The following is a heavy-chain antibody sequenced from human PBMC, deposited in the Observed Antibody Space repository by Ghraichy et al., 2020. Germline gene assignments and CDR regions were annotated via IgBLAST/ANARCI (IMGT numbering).Heavy chain of an antibody. CDR3: AREWLRPDWFDP. V-gene: IGHV4/OR15-8*01. CDR1: GASISSGDW. D-gene: IGHD3-22*01. CDR2: IYHPGTV. J-gene: IGHJ5*02. Sequence: SETLSLTCAVSGASISSGDWWSWVRQSPAKGLEWIGEIYHPGTVNYNPSLKTRVTISIDQSKNQFSLNMNSVTAADTAVYFCAREWLRPDWFDPWGQGIAVTVS.